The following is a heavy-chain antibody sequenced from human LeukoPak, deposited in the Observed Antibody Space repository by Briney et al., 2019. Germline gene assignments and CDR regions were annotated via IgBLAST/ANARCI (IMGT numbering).Heavy chain of an antibody. CDR1: GGSISSYY. D-gene: IGHD3-22*01. V-gene: IGHV4-59*08. CDR3: ARHSPNYYDSSGYYYYFDY. Sequence: SETLSLTCTVSGGSISSYYWSWIRQPPGKGLEWIGYIYYRGSTNYSPSLKSRVTISVDTSKNQFSLKLSSVTAADTAVYYCARHSPNYYDSSGYYYYFDYWGQGTLVTVSS. CDR2: IYYRGST. J-gene: IGHJ4*02.